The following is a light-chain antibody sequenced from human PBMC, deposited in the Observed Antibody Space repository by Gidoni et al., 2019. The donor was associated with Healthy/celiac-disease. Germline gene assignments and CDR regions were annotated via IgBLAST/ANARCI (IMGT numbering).Light chain of an antibody. CDR2: DNN. Sequence: QSVLTPPPSVSAAPGQKVTISCSGSSSNIGNNYVSWYQQLPGTAPNLLIYDNNKRPSGMPDRFSGSKSGTSATLGSTGLQTGDEADYYCGTWDSSLSAGVVFGGGTKLTVL. CDR3: GTWDSSLSAGVV. J-gene: IGLJ2*01. V-gene: IGLV1-51*01. CDR1: SSNIGNNY.